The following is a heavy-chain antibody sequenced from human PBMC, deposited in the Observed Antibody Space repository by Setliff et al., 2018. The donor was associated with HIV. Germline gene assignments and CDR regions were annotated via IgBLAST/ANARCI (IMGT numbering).Heavy chain of an antibody. J-gene: IGHJ4*02. V-gene: IGHV4-61*05. D-gene: IGHD3-3*01. CDR1: GGSISSSSYY. Sequence: SETLSLTCTVSGGSISSSSYYWGWIRQPPRKGLEWIGYISSSEGPNYNYALNNRVTISVDSSKNQLSLTLRSVTTTDTAVYYCARGGLGDFWSGYFTSGSFDSWGQGTLVTVSS. CDR3: ARGGLGDFWSGYFTSGSFDS. CDR2: ISSSEGP.